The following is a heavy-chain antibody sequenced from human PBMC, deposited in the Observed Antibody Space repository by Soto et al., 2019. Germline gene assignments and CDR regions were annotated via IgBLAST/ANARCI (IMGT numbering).Heavy chain of an antibody. V-gene: IGHV3-23*01. CDR1: GFTFSKYA. CDR2: ISGSGGRS. J-gene: IGHJ4*02. D-gene: IGHD3-16*01. CDR3: ATAYFVWSSAQPYYFDC. Sequence: EVQLLDSGGGLVQSGGFLRLSCAASGFTFSKYAMTWFRLGPGKGLEWVSGISGSGGRSYYAESVKGRFTISRDNSKSTSYLQMNCRSAEGTAVYYWATAYFVWSSAQPYYFDCWSQESLVTVSS.